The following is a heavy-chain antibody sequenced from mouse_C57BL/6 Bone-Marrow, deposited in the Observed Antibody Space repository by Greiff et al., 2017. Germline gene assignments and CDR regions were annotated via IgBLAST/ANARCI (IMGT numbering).Heavy chain of an antibody. CDR1: GYTFTDYY. V-gene: IGHV1-26*01. Sequence: EVQLQQSGPELVKPGASVKISCKASGYTFTDYYMNWVKQSHGKSLEWIGDINPNNGGTSYNQKFKGKATLTVDKSSSTAYMELRSLTSEDSAVYYCARGGTAQATWPWGQGTTLTVSS. CDR2: INPNNGGT. CDR3: ARGGTAQATWP. J-gene: IGHJ2*01. D-gene: IGHD3-2*02.